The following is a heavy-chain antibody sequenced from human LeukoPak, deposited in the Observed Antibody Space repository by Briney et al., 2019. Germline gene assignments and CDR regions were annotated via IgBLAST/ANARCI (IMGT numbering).Heavy chain of an antibody. CDR3: ARDVMVRGVIPACVY. D-gene: IGHD3-10*01. CDR2: INPNSGGT. CDR1: GYTFTGYY. J-gene: IGHJ4*02. V-gene: IGHV1-2*02. Sequence: ASVNVSCKASGYTFTGYYMHWVRQAPGQGLEWMGWINPNSGGTNYAQKFQGRVTMTRDTSINTAYMELSRLRSDDTAVYYCARDVMVRGVIPACVYWGQGTLVTVSS.